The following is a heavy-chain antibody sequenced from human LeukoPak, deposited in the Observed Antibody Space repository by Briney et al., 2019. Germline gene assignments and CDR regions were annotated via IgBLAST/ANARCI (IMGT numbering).Heavy chain of an antibody. V-gene: IGHV3-66*02. Sequence: PGGSLRLSCAASGFTVSSNYMSWVSQAPGKGVEWVSGIYRGGSTYYADSVKGRFTISRDNSKNTLYLQMNSLRAEDTAVYYCARGSHAGREAFDIWGQGTMVTVSS. CDR3: ARGSHAGREAFDI. J-gene: IGHJ3*02. CDR2: IYRGGST. D-gene: IGHD2-2*01. CDR1: GFTVSSNY.